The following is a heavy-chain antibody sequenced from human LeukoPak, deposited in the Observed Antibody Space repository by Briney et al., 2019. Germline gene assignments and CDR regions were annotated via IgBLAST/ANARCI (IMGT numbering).Heavy chain of an antibody. CDR3: ARDAFCGGSHFHYYGMDV. CDR2: ISYDGSDK. CDR1: GFSFSSYA. Sequence: GGSLRLSCAASGFSFSSYAIHWVRQAPGKGLEWVTVISYDGSDKYYAHSVKGRFTISRDTSKNTLYLQMNSLKTEDTAVYYCARDAFCGGSHFHYYGMDVWGQGTTVTVSS. J-gene: IGHJ6*02. V-gene: IGHV3-30*04. D-gene: IGHD3-16*01.